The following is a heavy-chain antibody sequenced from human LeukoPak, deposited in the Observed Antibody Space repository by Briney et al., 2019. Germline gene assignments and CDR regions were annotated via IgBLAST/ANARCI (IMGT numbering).Heavy chain of an antibody. CDR3: ARDRRDSGRYYYYYMDV. CDR2: ITSRSTT. J-gene: IGHJ6*03. CDR1: GFIFSHYG. D-gene: IGHD3-10*01. V-gene: IGHV3-23*01. Sequence: TGGSLRLSCAASGFIFSHYGMNRVRQAPGKGLEWVSGITSRSTTYYADSVKGRFTISRDNSKNTLYMQMNSLRAEDTAVYYCARDRRDSGRYYYYYMDVWGKGTTVTVPS.